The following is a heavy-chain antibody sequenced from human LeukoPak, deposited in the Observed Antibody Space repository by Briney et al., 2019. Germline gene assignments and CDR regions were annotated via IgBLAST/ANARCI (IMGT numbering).Heavy chain of an antibody. V-gene: IGHV3-21*01. CDR3: ARDNLRIAVAGTIFDY. CDR1: GFTFSRYS. J-gene: IGHJ4*02. CDR2: ISSSRSYI. D-gene: IGHD6-19*01. Sequence: GGSLRLSCAASGFTFSRYSMNWVRQARGKGGEWVSSISSSRSYIYYADSVKGGVTISREKAKKSLYLQMNILRAEHTAVYYCARDNLRIAVAGTIFDYWGQGTLVTVSS.